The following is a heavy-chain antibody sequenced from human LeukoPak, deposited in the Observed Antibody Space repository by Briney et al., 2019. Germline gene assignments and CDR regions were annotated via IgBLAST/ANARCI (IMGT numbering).Heavy chain of an antibody. CDR2: VCYTGRT. J-gene: IGHJ3*01. D-gene: IGHD3-10*01. CDR3: ARHMSVSYDAFDL. Sequence: PSETLSLTCTVSGGSLTGYYWSWIRQPPGKGLEWIAYVCYTGRTLYNPSLESRVTISVDTSKTQISLKLTSVTAADTAVYYCARHMSVSYDAFDLWGRGTPVTVSS. V-gene: IGHV4-59*08. CDR1: GGSLTGYY.